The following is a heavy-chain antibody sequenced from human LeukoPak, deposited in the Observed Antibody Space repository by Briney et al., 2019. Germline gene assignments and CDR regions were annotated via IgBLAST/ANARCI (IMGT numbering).Heavy chain of an antibody. D-gene: IGHD6-13*01. J-gene: IGHJ4*02. V-gene: IGHV3-64*04. CDR1: GFTFSSYA. Sequence: GGSLRLSCSASGFTFSSYALHWVRQAPGKGLEFVSGISNNGDITYYADSVKGRFTISRDNSKNTLYLQMNSLRAEDTAVYYCARWAAAVDYWGQGTLVTVSS. CDR3: ARWAAAVDY. CDR2: ISNNGDIT.